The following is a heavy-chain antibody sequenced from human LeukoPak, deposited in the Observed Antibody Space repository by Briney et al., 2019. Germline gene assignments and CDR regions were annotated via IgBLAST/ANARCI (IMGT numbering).Heavy chain of an antibody. J-gene: IGHJ4*02. CDR2: ISGDGSSI. D-gene: IGHD2-8*01. CDR1: GFTFRNYY. Sequence: GGSLRLSCVASGFTFRNYYMHWVRQVPGKGLVWVSRISGDGSSIFYTDSVKGRFTISRDNAKNSLYVQMNSLRADDSAVYYCARSSNGVYIQWGQGTLVTVSS. CDR3: ARSSNGVYIQ. V-gene: IGHV3-74*01.